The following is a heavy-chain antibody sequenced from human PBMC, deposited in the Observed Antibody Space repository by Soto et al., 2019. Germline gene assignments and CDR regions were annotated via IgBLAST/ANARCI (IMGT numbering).Heavy chain of an antibody. D-gene: IGHD2-21*02. CDR3: AKEPSSRAVTATRVNGMDV. J-gene: IGHJ6*02. Sequence: QVQLVESGGGVVQPGRSLRLSCAPSGFSFSDFGMHWVRQAPGKGLEWVAAISHDGSNQYYGDSVKGRFTISRDHSNNRLYLQMNNLKVEDSAIYFCAKEPSSRAVTATRVNGMDVWGQGTTVTVSS. CDR1: GFSFSDFG. V-gene: IGHV3-30*18. CDR2: ISHDGSNQ.